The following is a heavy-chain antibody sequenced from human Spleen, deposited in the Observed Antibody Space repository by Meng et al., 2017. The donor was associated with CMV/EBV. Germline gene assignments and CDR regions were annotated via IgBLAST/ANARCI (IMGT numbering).Heavy chain of an antibody. D-gene: IGHD6-13*01. V-gene: IGHV1-69*10. Sequence: SVKVSCKASGGTFSSYAISWVRQAPGQGLEWMGGIIPILGIANYAQKFQDRVTMTRDTSTSTVYMELSSLTSKDTAVYYCAREFVQGSSSWYRDGMDVWGQGTTVTVSS. CDR3: AREFVQGSSSWYRDGMDV. CDR1: GGTFSSYA. CDR2: IIPILGIA. J-gene: IGHJ6*02.